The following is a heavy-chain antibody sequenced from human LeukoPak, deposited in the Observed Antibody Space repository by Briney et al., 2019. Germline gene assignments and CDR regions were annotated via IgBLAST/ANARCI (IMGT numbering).Heavy chain of an antibody. J-gene: IGHJ6*02. CDR1: GYTFASYD. CDR2: MNPNSGNT. CDR3: ARRKITMVRGVPSTYYYGMDV. V-gene: IGHV1-8*01. Sequence: ASVKVSCKASGYTFASYDINWVRQATGQGLEWMGWMNPNSGNTGYAQKFQGRVTMTRNTSISTAYMELSSLRSEDTAVYYCARRKITMVRGVPSTYYYGMDVWGQGTTVTVSS. D-gene: IGHD3-10*01.